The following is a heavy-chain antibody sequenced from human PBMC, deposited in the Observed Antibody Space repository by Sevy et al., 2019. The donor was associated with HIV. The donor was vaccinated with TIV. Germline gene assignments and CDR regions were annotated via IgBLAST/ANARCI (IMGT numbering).Heavy chain of an antibody. V-gene: IGHV4-34*01. Sequence: SETLSLTCAVYSGSFSGYYWSWIRQPPGKGLEWIGEINHSGSANYNPSLKSRVTISVDTSKNQFSLRLSSVTAADTAVYSCARHCSSISCSHAFDIWGLGTMVTVSS. J-gene: IGHJ3*02. CDR2: INHSGSA. CDR3: ARHCSSISCSHAFDI. CDR1: SGSFSGYY. D-gene: IGHD2-2*01.